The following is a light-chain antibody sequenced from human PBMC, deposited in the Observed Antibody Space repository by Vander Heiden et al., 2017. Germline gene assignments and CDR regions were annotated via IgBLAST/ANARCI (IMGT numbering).Light chain of an antibody. Sequence: IVLTQSPATLSLSPGERATLSCRASQSVSSYLAWYQQKPGQAPRLLIYDASNRATGIPARFSGSGSGTDFTLTSSSLEPEDFAVYYCQQRSNWWTFGQGTKVEIK. CDR2: DAS. CDR1: QSVSSY. V-gene: IGKV3-11*01. CDR3: QQRSNWWT. J-gene: IGKJ1*01.